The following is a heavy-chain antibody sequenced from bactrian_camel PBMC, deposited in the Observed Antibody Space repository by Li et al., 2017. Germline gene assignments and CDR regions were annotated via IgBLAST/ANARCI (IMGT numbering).Heavy chain of an antibody. D-gene: IGHD3*01. V-gene: IGHV3S55*01. CDR3: AALGAAMAAIQAIDVKPGFGY. J-gene: IGHJ6*01. Sequence: VQLVESGGGSVQAGGSLRLSCEASGFAADDSDMAWYRQAPGNDHEGLAAIDGDGTTQYAESVKGRFTISLDNDKKSLYLQMNSLKPEDTAMYYCAALGAAMAAIQAIDVKPGFGYWGPGTQVTVS. CDR2: IDGDGTT. CDR1: GFAADDSD.